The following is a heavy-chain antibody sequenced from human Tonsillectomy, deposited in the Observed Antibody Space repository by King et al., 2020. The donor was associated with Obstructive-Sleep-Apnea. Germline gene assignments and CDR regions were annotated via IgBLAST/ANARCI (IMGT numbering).Heavy chain of an antibody. Sequence: VQLVESGGGLVQPGGSLRLSCAASGFTFSTYWMTWVRQAPGKGREWVAKINEDGREKYYVDSVKGRFIISRDNAKNSLYLQMNSLRAEDTAVYYCARDATRGGDIDYWGQGTLVTVSS. V-gene: IGHV3-7*01. CDR3: ARDATRGGDIDY. D-gene: IGHD3-16*01. CDR2: INEDGREK. CDR1: GFTFSTYW. J-gene: IGHJ4*02.